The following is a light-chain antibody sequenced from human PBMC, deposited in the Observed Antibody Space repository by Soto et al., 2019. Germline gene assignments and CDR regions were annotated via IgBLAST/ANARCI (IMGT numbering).Light chain of an antibody. CDR3: MEITHFPRT. CDR2: DIS. V-gene: IGKV2-24*01. CDR1: QSLVHANGNTF. J-gene: IGKJ1*01. Sequence: DVVLTQTPLSSPVALGQPATISCRSSQSLVHANGNTFLSWLHQRPGQPPRLLIYDISKRFSGVPHRLPHSGAGTDFTMRTSRVEAEDVPLYYCMEITHFPRTFGQAT.